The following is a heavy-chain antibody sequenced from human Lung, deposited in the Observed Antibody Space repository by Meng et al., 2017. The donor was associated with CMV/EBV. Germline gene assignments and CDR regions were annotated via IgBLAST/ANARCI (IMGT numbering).Heavy chain of an antibody. J-gene: IGHJ4*02. D-gene: IGHD4-17*01. V-gene: IGHV1-8*01. CDR2: MNPKSGNT. CDR3: ARGLGPSYADRDY. Sequence: KADGYTCTSYDSNWVRQATGQGLEWMGWMNPKSGNTGYALKFQGRVTMTRNTSINTAYMELSSLRSEDTAVYYCARGLGPSYADRDYWGKGTLVTVSS. CDR1: GYTCTSYD.